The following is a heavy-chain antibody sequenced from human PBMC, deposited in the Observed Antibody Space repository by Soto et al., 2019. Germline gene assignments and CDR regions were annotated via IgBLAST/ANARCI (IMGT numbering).Heavy chain of an antibody. J-gene: IGHJ4*02. V-gene: IGHV3-7*01. CDR3: ARVGYYFDY. CDR2: IKQDGSEK. CDR1: GFTFSSYS. Sequence: GGPLTLSCAASGFTFSSYSMSWVRQAPGKGLEWVANIKQDGSEKYYVDSVKGRFTISRDNAKNSLYLQMNSLRAEDTAVYYCARVGYYFDYWGQGTLVTVSS.